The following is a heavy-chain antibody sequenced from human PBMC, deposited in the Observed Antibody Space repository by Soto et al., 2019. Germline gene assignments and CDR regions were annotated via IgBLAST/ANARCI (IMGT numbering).Heavy chain of an antibody. CDR2: INHSGST. V-gene: IGHV4-34*01. D-gene: IGHD2-15*01. CDR1: GGSFSGYY. Sequence: QVQLQQWGAGLLKPSETLSLPGAVYGGSFSGYYWSWIRQPPGQGLEWIGEINHSGSTNYNPSLKGRVTISVDTYKNQFSLKLRAVTAADTAVYYCARDPGYCSGGSCYASACDYCGQGTLVTVSS. J-gene: IGHJ4*02. CDR3: ARDPGYCSGGSCYASACDY.